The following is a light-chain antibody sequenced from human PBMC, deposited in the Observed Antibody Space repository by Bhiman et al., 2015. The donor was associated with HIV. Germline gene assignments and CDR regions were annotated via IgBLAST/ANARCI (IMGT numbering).Light chain of an antibody. CDR3: QSGDSSGTYV. J-gene: IGLJ1*01. CDR1: KLGNKY. V-gene: IGLV3-25*03. Sequence: SYELTQPPSVSVSPGQTASITCSGDKLGNKYVSWYQQKPGQSPVLVIYQDTERPSGIPERFSGSSSGTTVTLTISGVQAEDEADYYCQSGDSSGTYVFGTGTKVTVL. CDR2: QDT.